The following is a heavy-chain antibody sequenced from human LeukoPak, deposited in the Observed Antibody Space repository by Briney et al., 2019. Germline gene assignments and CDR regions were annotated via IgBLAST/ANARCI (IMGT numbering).Heavy chain of an antibody. CDR1: GGSIGSSNYY. V-gene: IGHV4-39*01. Sequence: SETLSLTCTVSGGSIGSSNYYWGWIRQPPGKGLEWIGTIYYTGSTYYNPSLKSRVTISVDKSKNQFSLKLSSVTAADTAVYYCARHGEIIRYSGYDWRFDYWGQGTLVTVSS. CDR3: ARHGEIIRYSGYDWRFDY. J-gene: IGHJ4*02. D-gene: IGHD5-12*01. CDR2: IYYTGST.